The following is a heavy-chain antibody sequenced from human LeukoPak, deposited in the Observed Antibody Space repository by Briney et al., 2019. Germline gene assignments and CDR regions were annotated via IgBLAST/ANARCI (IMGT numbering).Heavy chain of an antibody. CDR2: FDPEDGET. V-gene: IGHV1-24*01. Sequence: ASVKVSCKVSGYTLTELSMHWVRQAPGKGLEWTGGFDPEDGETIYAQKFQGRVTMTEDTSTDTAYMELSSLRSEDTAVYYCATALGTPGYYYYYMDVWGKGTTVTVSS. CDR3: ATALGTPGYYYYYMDV. D-gene: IGHD7-27*01. CDR1: GYTLTELS. J-gene: IGHJ6*03.